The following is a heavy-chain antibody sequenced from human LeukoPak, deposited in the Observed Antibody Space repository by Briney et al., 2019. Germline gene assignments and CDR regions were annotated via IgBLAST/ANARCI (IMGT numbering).Heavy chain of an antibody. CDR1: GGSISSHY. CDR2: IYYSGST. CDR3: ARTAVYDSSGYYYPYYMDV. Sequence: PSETLSLTCTVSGGSISSHYWSWIRQPPGKGLEWIGCIYYSGSTNYNPSLKSRVTISVDTSKNQFSLKLSSVTAADTAVYYCARTAVYDSSGYYYPYYMDVWGKGTTVTVSS. D-gene: IGHD3-22*01. V-gene: IGHV4-59*11. J-gene: IGHJ6*03.